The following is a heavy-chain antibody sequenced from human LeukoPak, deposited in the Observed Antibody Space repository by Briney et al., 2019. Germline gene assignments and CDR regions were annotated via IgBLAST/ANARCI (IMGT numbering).Heavy chain of an antibody. CDR2: INHSGST. CDR3: AREVYSPPYGMDV. D-gene: IGHD4-11*01. V-gene: IGHV4-34*01. CDR1: GFNFGTYW. Sequence: GSLRLSCVASGFNFGTYWMNWIRQPPGKGLEWIGEINHSGSTNYNPSLKSRVTISVDTSKNQFSLKLSSVTAADTAVYYCAREVYSPPYGMDVWGQGTTVTVSS. J-gene: IGHJ6*02.